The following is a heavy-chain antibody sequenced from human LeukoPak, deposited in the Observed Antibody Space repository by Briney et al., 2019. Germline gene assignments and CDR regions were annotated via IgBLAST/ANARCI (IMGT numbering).Heavy chain of an antibody. V-gene: IGHV1-69*05. CDR3: ARDRYCTNGVCYQYY. Sequence: SVKVSCKASGGTFSSYAISWVRQAPGQGLEWMGRIIPIFGTANYAQKFQGRVTITTDESTSTAYMELSSLRSEDTAVYYCARDRYCTNGVCYQYYWGQGTLVTVSS. CDR2: IIPIFGTA. D-gene: IGHD2-8*01. J-gene: IGHJ4*02. CDR1: GGTFSSYA.